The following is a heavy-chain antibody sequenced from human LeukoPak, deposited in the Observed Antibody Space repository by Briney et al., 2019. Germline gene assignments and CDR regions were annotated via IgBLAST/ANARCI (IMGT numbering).Heavy chain of an antibody. CDR2: IRYYGSNK. CDR1: GLTFSSYV. V-gene: IGHV3-30*02. D-gene: IGHD5-18*01. Sequence: GGSLRLSCAASGLTFSSYVMHWVRQAPGKGLEWVAFIRYYGSNKYYADSVKGRFTISRDNSKNTLYLQMNSLRAEDTAVYYCAKGGLYRRTAMAKDFDYWGQGTLVTVSS. J-gene: IGHJ4*02. CDR3: AKGGLYRRTAMAKDFDY.